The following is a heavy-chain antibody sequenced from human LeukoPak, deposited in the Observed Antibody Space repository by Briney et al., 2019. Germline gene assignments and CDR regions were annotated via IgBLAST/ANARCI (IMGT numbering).Heavy chain of an antibody. Sequence: SETLSLTCTVSGYSISSGYYWGWIRQPPGKGLEWIGSIYHSGSTYYNPSLKSRVTISVDTSKNQFSLKLSSVTAADTAVYYCARGHYYDSSGYYHGWFDPWGQGTLVTVSS. V-gene: IGHV4-38-2*02. CDR2: IYHSGST. D-gene: IGHD3-22*01. CDR3: ARGHYYDSSGYYHGWFDP. J-gene: IGHJ5*02. CDR1: GYSISSGYY.